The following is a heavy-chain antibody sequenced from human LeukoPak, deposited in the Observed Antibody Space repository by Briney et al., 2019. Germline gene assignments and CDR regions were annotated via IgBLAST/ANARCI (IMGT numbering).Heavy chain of an antibody. CDR2: INHSGST. D-gene: IGHD2-2*01. Sequence: SETLSLTCAVYGGSFSGYYWSWIRQPPGKGLEWIGEINHSGSTNYNPSLKSRVTISVDTSKNQFSLKLSSVTAADTAVYYCARGPNIVVVPAASRRRYYYYGMDVWGQGTTVTVSS. CDR3: ARGPNIVVVPAASRRRYYYYGMDV. J-gene: IGHJ6*02. CDR1: GGSFSGYY. V-gene: IGHV4-34*01.